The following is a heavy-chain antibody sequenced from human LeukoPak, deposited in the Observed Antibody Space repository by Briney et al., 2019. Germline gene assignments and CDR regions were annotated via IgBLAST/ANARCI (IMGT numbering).Heavy chain of an antibody. V-gene: IGHV4-39*01. Sequence: TTSETLSLTCTVSGGSISSSSYYWGWIRQPPGKGLKWIGSIYYSGSTYYNPSLKSRVTISVDTSKNQFSLKLSSVTAADTAVYYCARHVGYSYGHPPGGYYYMDVWGKGTTVTISS. J-gene: IGHJ6*03. D-gene: IGHD5-18*01. CDR1: GGSISSSSYY. CDR2: IYYSGST. CDR3: ARHVGYSYGHPPGGYYYMDV.